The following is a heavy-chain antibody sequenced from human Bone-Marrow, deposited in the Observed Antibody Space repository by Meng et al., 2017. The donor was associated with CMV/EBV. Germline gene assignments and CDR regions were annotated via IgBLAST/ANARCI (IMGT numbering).Heavy chain of an antibody. Sequence: GGSLRLSCAASGFTFSSYSMNWVRQAPGKGLEWVSSISSSSSYIYYADSVKGRFTISRDNAKNSLYLQMNSLRAEDTAVYYCARDRGSWSGYQTYYYYYGMDVWGQGITVTVSS. V-gene: IGHV3-21*01. CDR1: GFTFSSYS. CDR3: ARDRGSWSGYQTYYYYYGMDV. D-gene: IGHD3-3*01. J-gene: IGHJ6*02. CDR2: ISSSSSYI.